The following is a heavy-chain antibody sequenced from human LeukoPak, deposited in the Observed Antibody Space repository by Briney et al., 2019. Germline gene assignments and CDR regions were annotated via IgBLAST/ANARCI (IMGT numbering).Heavy chain of an antibody. CDR3: ARVGDGSWFDP. Sequence: SETLSLTCAVSGGSISSGGYSWSWIRQPPGKGLEWIGYIYHSGSTYYNPSLKSRVTISVDRSKNQFSLKLSSVTAADTAVYYCARVGDGSWFDPWGQGTLVTVSS. J-gene: IGHJ5*02. CDR1: GGSISSGGYS. V-gene: IGHV4-30-2*01. CDR2: IYHSGST. D-gene: IGHD1-26*01.